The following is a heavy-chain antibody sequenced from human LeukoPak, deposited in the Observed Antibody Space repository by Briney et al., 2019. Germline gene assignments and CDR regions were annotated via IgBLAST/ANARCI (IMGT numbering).Heavy chain of an antibody. D-gene: IGHD3-10*01. J-gene: IGHJ4*02. CDR3: ARDLHIDGRPEGRDY. CDR2: IDPSGGST. V-gene: IGHV1-46*01. Sequence: ASVKVSCKASGYTFTSCYMHWVRQAPGQGLEWMGIIDPSGGSTTYAQKFQGRVTMTRDTSTSTVYMELSGLRYEDTAVCYCARDLHIDGRPEGRDYWGQGTLVTVSS. CDR1: GYTFTSCY.